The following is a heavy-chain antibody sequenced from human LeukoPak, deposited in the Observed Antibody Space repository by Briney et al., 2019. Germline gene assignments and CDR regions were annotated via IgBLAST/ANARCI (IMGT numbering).Heavy chain of an antibody. CDR1: GGSISSGDYY. V-gene: IGHV4-30-4*01. Sequence: PSETLSLTCTVSGGSISSGDYYWSWIRQPPGKGLEWIGYIYYSGSTYYNPSLKSRVTISVATSRNQFSLKLSSVTAADTAVYYCARVTVTTIDYWGQGTLVTVSS. CDR3: ARVTVTTIDY. D-gene: IGHD4-11*01. CDR2: IYYSGST. J-gene: IGHJ4*02.